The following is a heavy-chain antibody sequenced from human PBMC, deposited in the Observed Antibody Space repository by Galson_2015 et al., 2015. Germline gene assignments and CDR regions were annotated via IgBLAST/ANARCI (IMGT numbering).Heavy chain of an antibody. J-gene: IGHJ3*02. D-gene: IGHD4-23*01. Sequence: SLRLSCAASGLTFDDYAMHWVRQAPGKGLEWVSGISWNSGSIGYADSVKGRFTISRDNAKNSLYLQMNSLRAEDTALYYCAKDWAYGGNFLHSFDIWGQGTLVPVSS. CDR3: AKDWAYGGNFLHSFDI. CDR2: ISWNSGSI. V-gene: IGHV3-9*01. CDR1: GLTFDDYA.